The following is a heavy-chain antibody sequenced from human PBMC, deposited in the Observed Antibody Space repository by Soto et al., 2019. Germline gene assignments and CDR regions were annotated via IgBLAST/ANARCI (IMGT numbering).Heavy chain of an antibody. CDR2: INPDGNVG. V-gene: IGHV3-7*01. D-gene: IGHD3-16*01. CDR1: GFTFSTYW. Sequence: GRSLRISFVGSGFTFSTYWMNWVRQAPGKGLEWVANINPDGNVGTYVDSVKGRFTISRDNAKTSLYLQLNSLRAEDTAVYYCASGGHVDYCGQGTLVTVAS. J-gene: IGHJ4*02. CDR3: ASGGHVDY.